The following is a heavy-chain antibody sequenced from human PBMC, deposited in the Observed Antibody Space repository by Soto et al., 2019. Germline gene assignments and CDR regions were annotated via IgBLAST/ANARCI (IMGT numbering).Heavy chain of an antibody. CDR1: GGTFSSYS. J-gene: IGHJ6*02. V-gene: IGHV1-69*06. D-gene: IGHD6-6*01. CDR3: ARDSPSIAARQNYYYGMDV. Sequence: ASVKVSCKASGGTFSSYSISWVRQAPGQGLEWMGGIIPIFGTANYAQKFQGRVTITADKSTSTTYMELSSLRSEDTAVYYCARDSPSIAARQNYYYGMDVWGQGTTVTVSS. CDR2: IIPIFGTA.